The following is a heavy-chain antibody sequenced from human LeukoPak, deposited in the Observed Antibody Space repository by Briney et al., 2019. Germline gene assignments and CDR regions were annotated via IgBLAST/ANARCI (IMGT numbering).Heavy chain of an antibody. D-gene: IGHD5-18*01. Sequence: GGSVKVSCKASGYTFTGYYIHWVRQAPGQGLEWMGWINPKSGGANYAQKFQGRVTMTRDTSISTAYMELSRLRSVDTAVYYCARDAIQLWFYYFDHWGQGALVTVSS. J-gene: IGHJ4*02. CDR2: INPKSGGA. V-gene: IGHV1-2*02. CDR1: GYTFTGYY. CDR3: ARDAIQLWFYYFDH.